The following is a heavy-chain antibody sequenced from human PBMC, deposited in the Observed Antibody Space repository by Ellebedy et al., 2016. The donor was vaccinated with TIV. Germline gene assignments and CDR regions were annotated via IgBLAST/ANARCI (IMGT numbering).Heavy chain of an antibody. D-gene: IGHD5-24*01. CDR3: TRDLPGRDGFRYFDL. V-gene: IGHV3-53*01. Sequence: GESLKISCEASGFTVTNSYMTWVRQAPGKGLEWVSVTYIGGGIYYADSIKGRFSISRDSFKDTLYLQMNSLRAEDTAVYYCTRDLPGRDGFRYFDLWGRGTLVTVSS. CDR2: TYIGGGI. CDR1: GFTVTNSY. J-gene: IGHJ2*01.